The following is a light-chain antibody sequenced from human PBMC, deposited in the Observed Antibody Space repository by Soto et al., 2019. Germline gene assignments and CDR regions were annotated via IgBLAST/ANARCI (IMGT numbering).Light chain of an antibody. CDR1: QSVRSSY. CDR2: GAS. J-gene: IGKJ4*01. V-gene: IGKV3-20*01. CDR3: QQYGGSPPKLT. Sequence: EVVLTQSPGTLSLPPGERATLSCRASQSVRSSYLAWYQQKPGQAPRLLIYGASSRATDIPDRFSGSGSETDFTLTISRLEPEDSAVYYCQQYGGSPPKLTFGGGTKVEIK.